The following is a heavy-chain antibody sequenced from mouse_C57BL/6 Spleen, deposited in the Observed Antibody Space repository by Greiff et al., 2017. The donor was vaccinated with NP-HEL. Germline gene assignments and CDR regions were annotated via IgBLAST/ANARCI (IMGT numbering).Heavy chain of an antibody. CDR1: GFSLTSYG. CDR3: ARNGHYGSSYLDY. CDR2: IWSGGST. Sequence: VKLVESGPGLVQPSQSLSITCTVSGFSLTSYGVHWVRQSPGKGLEWLGVIWSGGSTDYNAAFISRLSISKDNSKIQVFFKMNSLQADDTAIYYCARNGHYGSSYLDYWGQGTTLTVSS. J-gene: IGHJ2*01. V-gene: IGHV2-2*01. D-gene: IGHD1-1*01.